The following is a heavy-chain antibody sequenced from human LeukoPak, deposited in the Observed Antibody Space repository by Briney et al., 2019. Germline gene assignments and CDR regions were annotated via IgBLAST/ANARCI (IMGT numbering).Heavy chain of an antibody. D-gene: IGHD6-13*01. J-gene: IGHJ4*02. CDR3: ARQLGVKDSSLVNF. CDR1: SGSISSSIYH. V-gene: IGHV4-39*01. CDR2: IYYSGST. Sequence: PSETLSLTCTVSSGSISSSIYHWGWIRQTPGKGLEWIGCIYYSGSTYYNPSLKSRVPMSLETSKNQFSLKLTSVTAADTAVYYCARQLGVKDSSLVNFWGQGTLVTVSS.